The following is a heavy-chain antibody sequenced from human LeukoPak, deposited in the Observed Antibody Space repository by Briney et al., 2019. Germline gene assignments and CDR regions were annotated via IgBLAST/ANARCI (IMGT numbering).Heavy chain of an antibody. J-gene: IGHJ5*02. Sequence: PSQTLSLTCTVSGGSISSGSYYWSWIRQPAGKGLEWIGRIYTSGSTNYNPSLKSRVTISVDTSKNQFSLQLSSVTAADTAVYYCARDRVSHWFDPWGQGTLVTVSS. CDR1: GGSISSGSYY. CDR2: IYTSGST. D-gene: IGHD5/OR15-5a*01. CDR3: ARDRVSHWFDP. V-gene: IGHV4-61*02.